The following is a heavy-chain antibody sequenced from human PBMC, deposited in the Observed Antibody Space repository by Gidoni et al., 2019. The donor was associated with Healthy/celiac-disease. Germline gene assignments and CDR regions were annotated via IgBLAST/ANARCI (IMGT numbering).Heavy chain of an antibody. CDR2: IYYSGST. V-gene: IGHV4-39*01. CDR3: ARRAMDRKDHDY. J-gene: IGHJ4*02. D-gene: IGHD5-18*01. Sequence: QLQLQESGPGLVKPSETLSLTCTVPGGSNSSSSYYWGWIRQPPGKGLEWIGSIYYSGSTYYNPSLKSRVTISVDTSKNQFSLKLSSVTAADTAVYYCARRAMDRKDHDYWGQGTLVTVSS. CDR1: GGSNSSSSYY.